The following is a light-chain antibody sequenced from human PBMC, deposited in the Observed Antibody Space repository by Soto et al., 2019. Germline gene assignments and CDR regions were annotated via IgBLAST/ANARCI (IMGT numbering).Light chain of an antibody. CDR1: QGIRNF. Sequence: DIQMTQSPTSLSASVGDRVTITCRASQGIRNFVAWYQQKPGKAPTILIYAASTLQSGLPSRFSGSGSGTDFTLTINRLQPEDVATYSCQKYSSVPVFGPGTKVEIK. V-gene: IGKV1-27*01. CDR2: AAS. CDR3: QKYSSVPV. J-gene: IGKJ3*01.